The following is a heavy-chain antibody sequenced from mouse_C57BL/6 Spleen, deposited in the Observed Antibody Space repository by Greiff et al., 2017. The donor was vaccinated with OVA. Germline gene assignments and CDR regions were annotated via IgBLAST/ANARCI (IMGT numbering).Heavy chain of an antibody. CDR3: ARIGTARATFFAY. CDR1: GYTFTSYG. J-gene: IGHJ3*01. V-gene: IGHV1-81*01. D-gene: IGHD3-2*01. Sequence: QVQLQESGAELARPGASVTLSCKASGYTFTSYGISWVKQRTGQGLEWIGEIYPRSGNTYYNEKFKGKAILTADKSSSTAYMELRSLTSEDAAVYVCARIGTARATFFAYWGQGTLVTVSA. CDR2: IYPRSGNT.